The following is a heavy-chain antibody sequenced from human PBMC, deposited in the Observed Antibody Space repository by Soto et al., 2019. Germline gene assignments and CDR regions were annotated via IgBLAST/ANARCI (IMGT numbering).Heavy chain of an antibody. CDR3: ARAGRSYYGSGRLRNWFDP. V-gene: IGHV4-34*01. CDR1: GGSFCGYY. J-gene: IGHJ5*02. CDR2: INHSGST. D-gene: IGHD3-10*01. Sequence: PSETLSPTCASYGGSFCGYYWSWIRQPPGKGLKWIGAINHSGSTNYNPSRKSRVTITVVTTKNQFSMKLSSVTAADTAVYYCARAGRSYYGSGRLRNWFDPWGQGTLVTVSS.